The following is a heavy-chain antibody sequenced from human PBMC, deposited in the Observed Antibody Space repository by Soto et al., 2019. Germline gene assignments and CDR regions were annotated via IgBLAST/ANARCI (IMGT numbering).Heavy chain of an antibody. J-gene: IGHJ6*02. CDR3: AREWGLLPYYVMNV. Sequence: SETLSLTCTVSGGSINTFYWSWVRQPAGKGLEWIGRIFSSGSTSFNPSLESRVAMSVDTSKNHFSLNLSSVTAADMAVYYCAREWGLLPYYVMNVWGHGTAVTVSS. CDR2: IFSSGST. CDR1: GGSINTFY. D-gene: IGHD7-27*01. V-gene: IGHV4-4*07.